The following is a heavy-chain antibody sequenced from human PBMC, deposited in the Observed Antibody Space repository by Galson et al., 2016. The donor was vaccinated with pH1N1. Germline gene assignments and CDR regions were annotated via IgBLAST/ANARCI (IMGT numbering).Heavy chain of an antibody. CDR1: GYTFTGYY. Sequence: SVKVSCKASGYTFTGYYIHWVRQAPGRGLEWMGRINPRSDVTDYAQNFQGRVTMTRDTSITTVYKELSRLRSNDPAVYYCANAGPVLRYFAWLFDAFDIWGQGTMVTVSS. J-gene: IGHJ3*02. D-gene: IGHD3-9*01. V-gene: IGHV1-2*06. CDR2: INPRSDVT. CDR3: ANAGPVLRYFAWLFDAFDI.